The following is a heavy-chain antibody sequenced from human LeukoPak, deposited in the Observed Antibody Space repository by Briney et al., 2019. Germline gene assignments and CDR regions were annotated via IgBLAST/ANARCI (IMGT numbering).Heavy chain of an antibody. Sequence: ASVEVSCKASGYTFTSYGISWVRQAPGQGLEWMGWISAYNGNTNYAQKLQGRVTMTTDTSTSTAYMELRSLRSDDTAVYYCARWGHYDSSGLSDYWGQGTLVTVSS. CDR2: ISAYNGNT. CDR3: ARWGHYDSSGLSDY. J-gene: IGHJ4*02. D-gene: IGHD3-22*01. CDR1: GYTFTSYG. V-gene: IGHV1-18*01.